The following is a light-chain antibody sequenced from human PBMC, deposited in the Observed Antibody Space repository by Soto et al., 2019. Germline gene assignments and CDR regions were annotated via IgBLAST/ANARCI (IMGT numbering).Light chain of an antibody. V-gene: IGKV1-5*01. J-gene: IGKJ1*01. CDR3: QQYETFSGT. CDR2: DAS. CDR1: QRVSGW. Sequence: DIQMTQSPSTLSASVGDTVTVTCRASQRVSGWLAWYQQKPGEAPKLLIYDASAWPRGVPSRFSGSGSGTKFTLTLASLQPDDFATYYCQQYETFSGTFGPGTKVEI.